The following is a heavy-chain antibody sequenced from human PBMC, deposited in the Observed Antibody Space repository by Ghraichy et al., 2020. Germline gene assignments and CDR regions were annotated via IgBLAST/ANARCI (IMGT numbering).Heavy chain of an antibody. CDR2: VNWSGDST. CDR1: GFKFDEFG. V-gene: IGHV3-20*04. CDR3: ARTNDYGDYGDGAFDI. D-gene: IGHD4-17*01. Sequence: GESLRLTCAASGFKFDEFGLSWVRQAPGKGLEWVSGVNWSGDSTGYADSVKGRFTISRDSAKNSLYLQMNSLRAEDTAFYYCARTNDYGDYGDGAFDIWAKGQWSPSLQ. J-gene: IGHJ3*02.